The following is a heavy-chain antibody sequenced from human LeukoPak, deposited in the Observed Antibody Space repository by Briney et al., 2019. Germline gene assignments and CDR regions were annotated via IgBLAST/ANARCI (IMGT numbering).Heavy chain of an antibody. V-gene: IGHV3-21*01. D-gene: IGHD6-19*01. CDR1: GFTFSSYS. Sequence: GGSLRLSCAASGFTFSSYSMNWVRQAPGKGLEWVSSISSSSSYIYYADSVKGRFTISRDNAKNSLYLQMNSLRAEDTAVYYCARDSSGWSPYGMDVWGQGTTVTVSS. J-gene: IGHJ6*02. CDR3: ARDSSGWSPYGMDV. CDR2: ISSSSSYI.